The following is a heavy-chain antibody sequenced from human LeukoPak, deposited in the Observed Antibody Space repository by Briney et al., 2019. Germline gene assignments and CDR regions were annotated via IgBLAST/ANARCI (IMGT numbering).Heavy chain of an antibody. D-gene: IGHD1-26*01. V-gene: IGHV4-59*01. CDR3: ARVFGVVGGFDY. CDR2: IYYTGNT. Sequence: SETLSLTCTASGDFITSYYWSWIRQPPGKGLEWIGYIYYTGNTNNNPSLKSRVTISVDTSKNQFSLKLSSVTAADTAVYYCARVFGVVGGFDYWGQGTLVTVSS. CDR1: GDFITSYY. J-gene: IGHJ4*02.